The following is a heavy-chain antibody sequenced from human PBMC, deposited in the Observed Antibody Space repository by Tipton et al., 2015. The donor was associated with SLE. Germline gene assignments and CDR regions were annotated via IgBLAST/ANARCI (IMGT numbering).Heavy chain of an antibody. D-gene: IGHD3-10*01. CDR1: GGTFSSYA. V-gene: IGHV1-69*01. Sequence: QSGAEVKKPGSSVKVSCKASGGTFSSYAISWVRQAPGQGLEWMGGIIPIFGTANYAQRFQGRVTITADESTSTAYMELSSLRSEDTAVYYCARTYYYGSGSLDWGQGTLVTVSS. CDR3: ARTYYYGSGSLD. J-gene: IGHJ4*02. CDR2: IIPIFGTA.